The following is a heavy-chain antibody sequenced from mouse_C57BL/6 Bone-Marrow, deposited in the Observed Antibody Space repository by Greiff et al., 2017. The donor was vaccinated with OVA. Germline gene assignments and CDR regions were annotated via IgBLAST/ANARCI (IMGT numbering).Heavy chain of an antibody. J-gene: IGHJ3*01. CDR3: ASYYDYDGGFAY. CDR2: ISNLAYSI. Sequence: EVQLVESGGGLVQPGGSLKLSCAASGFTFSDYGMAWVRQAPRKGPEWVAFISNLAYSIYYADTVTGRFTISRENAKNTLYREMSSLRSEETAMYYCASYYDYDGGFAYWGQGTLVTVSA. V-gene: IGHV5-15*01. D-gene: IGHD2-4*01. CDR1: GFTFSDYG.